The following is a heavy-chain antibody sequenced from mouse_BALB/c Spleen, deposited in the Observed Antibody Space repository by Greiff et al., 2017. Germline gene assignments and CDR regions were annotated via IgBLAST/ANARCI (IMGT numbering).Heavy chain of an antibody. D-gene: IGHD2-12*01. J-gene: IGHJ4*01. CDR1: GFTFSSFG. CDR3: ASYDYAMDY. Sequence: EVKLVESGGGLVQPGGSRKLSCAASGFTFSSFGMHWVRQAPEKGLEWVAYISSGSSTIYYADTVKGRFTISRDNPKNTLFLQVTILRSEDTARYYCASYDYAMDYWGQGTSVTVSS. V-gene: IGHV5-17*02. CDR2: ISSGSSTI.